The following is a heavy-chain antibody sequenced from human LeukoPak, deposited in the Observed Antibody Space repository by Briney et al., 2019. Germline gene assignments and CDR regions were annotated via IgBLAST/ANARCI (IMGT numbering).Heavy chain of an antibody. J-gene: IGHJ6*03. V-gene: IGHV1-69*05. Sequence: GASVKVSCKASGGTFSSYAISWVRQAPGQGLEWMGGIIPIFGTANYAQKFQGRVTITTDESTSTAYMELSSLRSEDTAVYYCARGVAYSARNYYSYMDVWGKGTTVTVSS. CDR2: IIPIFGTA. D-gene: IGHD5-12*01. CDR3: ARGVAYSARNYYSYMDV. CDR1: GGTFSSYA.